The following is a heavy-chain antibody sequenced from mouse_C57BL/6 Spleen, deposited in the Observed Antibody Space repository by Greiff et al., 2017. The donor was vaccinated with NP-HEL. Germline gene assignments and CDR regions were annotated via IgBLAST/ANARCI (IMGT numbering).Heavy chain of an antibody. V-gene: IGHV3-6*01. D-gene: IGHD1-1*01. CDR2: ISYDGSN. J-gene: IGHJ3*01. CDR3: ASYYYDFAY. Sequence: EVQLQESGPGLVKPSQSLSLTCSVTGYSITSGYYWNWIRQFPGNKLEWMGYISYDGSNNYNPSLKNRISITRDTSKNQFFLKLNSVTTEDTATYYCASYYYDFAYWGQGTLVTVSA. CDR1: GYSITSGYY.